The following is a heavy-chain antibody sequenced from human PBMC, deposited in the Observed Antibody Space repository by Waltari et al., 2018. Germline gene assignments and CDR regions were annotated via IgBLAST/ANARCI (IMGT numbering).Heavy chain of an antibody. Sequence: QVQLQESAPGVVKPSETLSLTCTVSSGSIRSHHWAWVRQSPGKGLEWIGYAHYSGRTNYNPALRYRVTISVDTSKGQFSLRLTAVIPADTAVYFCARDRGGFTHFDWFLSIWGQGTLVTVSS. V-gene: IGHV4-59*11. CDR1: SGSIRSHH. J-gene: IGHJ3*02. CDR2: AHYSGRT. D-gene: IGHD3-9*01. CDR3: ARDRGGFTHFDWFLSI.